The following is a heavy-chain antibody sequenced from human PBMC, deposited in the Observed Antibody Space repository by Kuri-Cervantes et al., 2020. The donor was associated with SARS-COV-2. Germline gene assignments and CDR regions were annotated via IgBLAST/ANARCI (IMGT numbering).Heavy chain of an antibody. V-gene: IGHV3-20*01. Sequence: LSLTCAASGFTFRSYWMSWVRQAPGKGLEWVSGINWNGGSTGYADSVKGRFTISRDNAKNSLYLQMNSLRAEDTALYHCARERSGSYDYWGQGTLVTVSS. CDR2: INWNGGST. J-gene: IGHJ4*02. CDR3: ARERSGSYDY. CDR1: GFTFRSYW. D-gene: IGHD1-26*01.